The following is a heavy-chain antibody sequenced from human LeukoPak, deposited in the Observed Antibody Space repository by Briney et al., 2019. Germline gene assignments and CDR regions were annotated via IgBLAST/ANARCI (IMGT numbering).Heavy chain of an antibody. J-gene: IGHJ4*02. CDR3: ARGIMITFGGVIVLDY. Sequence: SETLSLTCTVSGGSISSYYWSWIRQPPGKGLEWIGYIYYSGSTNYNPSLKSRVTISVDTSKNQFSLKLSSVTAADTAVYYCARGIMITFGGVIVLDYWGQGTLVTVSS. V-gene: IGHV4-59*08. CDR1: GGSISSYY. CDR2: IYYSGST. D-gene: IGHD3-16*02.